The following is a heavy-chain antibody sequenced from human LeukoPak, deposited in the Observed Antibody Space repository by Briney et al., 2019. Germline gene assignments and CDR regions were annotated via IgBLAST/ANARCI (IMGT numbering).Heavy chain of an antibody. D-gene: IGHD2-2*01. CDR2: IIPIFGTA. Sequence: SVKVSCKASGGTFSSYAISWVRQAPGQGLEWMGGIIPIFGTANHAQKFQGRVTITADESTSTAYMELSSLRSEDTAVYYCAREGPYIVVVPAARGVAFDIWGQGTMVTVSS. V-gene: IGHV1-69*13. J-gene: IGHJ3*02. CDR3: AREGPYIVVVPAARGVAFDI. CDR1: GGTFSSYA.